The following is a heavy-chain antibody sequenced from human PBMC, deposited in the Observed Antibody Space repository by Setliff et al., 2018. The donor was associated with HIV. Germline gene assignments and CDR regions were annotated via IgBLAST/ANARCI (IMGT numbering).Heavy chain of an antibody. CDR1: GGSISNNSYY. CDR2: LFYNGNT. J-gene: IGHJ4*02. CDR3: ARQFRYPNRAVAGVDY. Sequence: NPSETLSLTCTVSGGSISNNSYYWGWVRQPPGKGLELIGNLFYNGNTYYNPSLKSRVTISVDTPKNQFSLKLSSVTAADTAIYFCARQFRYPNRAVAGVDYWGQGTLVTVSS. D-gene: IGHD6-19*01. V-gene: IGHV4-39*01.